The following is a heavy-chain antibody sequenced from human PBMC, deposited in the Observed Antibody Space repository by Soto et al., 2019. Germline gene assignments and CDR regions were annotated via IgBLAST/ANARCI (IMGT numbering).Heavy chain of an antibody. CDR2: IIPILGIA. J-gene: IGHJ4*02. CDR3: ARDYGAHGGGLFDY. CDR1: GGTFSSYT. V-gene: IGHV1-69*08. Sequence: QVQLVQSGAEVKKPGSSVKVSCKASGGTFSSYTISWVRQAPGQGLEWMGRIIPILGIANYAQKFQGRVTXSARKXXSTAYMELSSLRSEDTAVYYCARDYGAHGGGLFDYWGQGTLVTVSS. D-gene: IGHD4-17*01.